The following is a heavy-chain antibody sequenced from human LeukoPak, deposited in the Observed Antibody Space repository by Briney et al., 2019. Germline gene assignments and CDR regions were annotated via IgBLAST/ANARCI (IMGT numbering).Heavy chain of an antibody. D-gene: IGHD2-2*01. Sequence: GGSLRLSCAASGFTFSSYAMSWVRQAPGKGLEWVSAISGSGGSTYYADSVKGRFTISRDNSKNTLYLQMNSLRAKDTAVYYCAKAPCMSTSCYSFDYWGQGTLVTVSS. CDR3: AKAPCMSTSCYSFDY. V-gene: IGHV3-23*01. CDR1: GFTFSSYA. CDR2: ISGSGGST. J-gene: IGHJ4*02.